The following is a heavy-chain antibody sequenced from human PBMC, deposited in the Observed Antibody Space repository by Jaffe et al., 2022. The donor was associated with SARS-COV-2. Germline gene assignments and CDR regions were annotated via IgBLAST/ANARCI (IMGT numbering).Heavy chain of an antibody. CDR3: ARSTEVGAMERVFDY. J-gene: IGHJ4*02. CDR1: GFSLSTSGMC. Sequence: QVTLRESGPALVKPTQTLTLTCTFSGFSLSTSGMCVSWIRQPPGKALEWLALIDWDDDKYYSTSLKTRLTISKDTSKNQVVLTMTNMDPVDTATYYCARSTEVGAMERVFDYWGQGTLVTVSS. V-gene: IGHV2-70*01. CDR2: IDWDDDK. D-gene: IGHD1-26*01.